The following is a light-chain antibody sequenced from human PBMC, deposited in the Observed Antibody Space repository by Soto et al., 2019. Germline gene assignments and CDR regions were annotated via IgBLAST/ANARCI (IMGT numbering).Light chain of an antibody. V-gene: IGKV3-15*01. Sequence: DIVMTQSPDTLSVSPGERATLSCRASQSVSSNLAWYQQRPGQAPRLLISGASTRATGIPARFSGSGSGTEFTLTIRSLQSEDFALYYCQQYNNWPFTFGPGTKVDI. CDR3: QQYNNWPFT. J-gene: IGKJ3*01. CDR1: QSVSSN. CDR2: GAS.